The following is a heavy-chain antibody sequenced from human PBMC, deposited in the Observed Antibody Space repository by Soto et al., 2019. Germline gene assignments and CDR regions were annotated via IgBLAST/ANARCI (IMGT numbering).Heavy chain of an antibody. CDR2: IDWDDDK. CDR1: GFSLSTSGMC. V-gene: IGHV2-70*01. J-gene: IGHJ4*02. D-gene: IGHD6-19*01. Sequence: SGPTLVNPTQTLTLTCTFSGFSLSTSGMCVSWIRQPPGKALEWLAPIDWDDDKYYSTSLKTRLTISKDTSKNQVVLTMTNMDPVDTATYYCARHSGYSSGWYPFFDYWGQGTLVTVSS. CDR3: ARHSGYSSGWYPFFDY.